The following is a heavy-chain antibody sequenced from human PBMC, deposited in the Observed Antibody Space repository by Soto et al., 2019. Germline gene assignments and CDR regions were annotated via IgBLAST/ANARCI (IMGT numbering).Heavy chain of an antibody. CDR2: ISAYNGST. Sequence: QVQLVQSGAEVKKPGASVKVSCKASGYTFTNYAFSWVRQAPGQGLEWMGWISAYNGSTNYPQKLQGRVTMTTDTSTSTAYMELRSLRSDDTAVYYCARDLAVAGPFDCWGQGTLVTVSS. CDR1: GYTFTNYA. V-gene: IGHV1-18*01. CDR3: ARDLAVAGPFDC. D-gene: IGHD6-13*01. J-gene: IGHJ4*02.